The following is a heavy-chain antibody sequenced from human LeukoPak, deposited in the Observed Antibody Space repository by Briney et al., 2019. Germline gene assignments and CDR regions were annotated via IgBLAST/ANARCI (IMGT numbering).Heavy chain of an antibody. Sequence: GGSPRLSCAASGFTFSSYAMSWVRQAPGKGLEWVSAISGSGGSTYYADSVKGRFTISRDNSKNTLYLQMNSLRAEDTAVYYCANLLQYCSSTSCPYFDYWGQGTLVTVSS. V-gene: IGHV3-23*01. CDR2: ISGSGGST. CDR3: ANLLQYCSSTSCPYFDY. CDR1: GFTFSSYA. J-gene: IGHJ4*02. D-gene: IGHD2-2*01.